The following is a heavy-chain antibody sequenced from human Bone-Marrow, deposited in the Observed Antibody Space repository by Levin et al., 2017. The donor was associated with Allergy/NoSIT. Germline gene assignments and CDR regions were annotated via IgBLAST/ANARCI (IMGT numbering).Heavy chain of an antibody. D-gene: IGHD6-19*01. V-gene: IGHV3-23*01. CDR2: ISGSGSTT. J-gene: IGHJ6*02. CDR3: AKDLDLQWLGNYYYYYGLDV. Sequence: GGSLRLSCAASGFTFSSYAMNWVRQAPGKGLEWVSGISGSGSTTYYADSVKGRFTISRDNSKNTLYLQMNSLRAEDTAVYYCAKDLDLQWLGNYYYYYGLDVWGQGTTVTVSS. CDR1: GFTFSSYA.